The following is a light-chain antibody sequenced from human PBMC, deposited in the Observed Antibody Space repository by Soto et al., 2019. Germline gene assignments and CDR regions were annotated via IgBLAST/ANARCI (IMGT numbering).Light chain of an antibody. J-gene: IGKJ3*01. V-gene: IGKV3-20*01. CDR1: QSVSSTY. Sequence: DIVLTQSPGTLSLSPGERATLSCRASQSVSSTYLAWYQQKPGQAPRLLIFGASSRATGIPDRFSGSGSGTDFTLTISRLEPEDFAVYYCQHYGSSLIFTFGPGTKVDLK. CDR3: QHYGSSLIFT. CDR2: GAS.